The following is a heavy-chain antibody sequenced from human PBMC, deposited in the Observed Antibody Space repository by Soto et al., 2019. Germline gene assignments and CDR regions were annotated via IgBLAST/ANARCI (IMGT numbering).Heavy chain of an antibody. V-gene: IGHV3-30*18. CDR1: GFTFSSYG. D-gene: IGHD3-22*01. CDR3: AKDKLRVITQYYFDY. Sequence: PGGALRLCCAASGFTFSSYGMHWVRQAPGKGLEWVAVISYDGSNKYYADSVKGRFTISRDNSKNTLYLQMNSLRAEDTAVYYCAKDKLRVITQYYFDYWGQGTLVTVSS. J-gene: IGHJ4*02. CDR2: ISYDGSNK.